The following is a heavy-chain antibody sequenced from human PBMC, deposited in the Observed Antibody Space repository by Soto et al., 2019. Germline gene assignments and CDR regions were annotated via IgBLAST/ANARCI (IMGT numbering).Heavy chain of an antibody. CDR2: IKQNGSEK. V-gene: IGHV3-7*01. D-gene: IGHD6-6*01. Sequence: EVQLVESGGGLVQPGGSLRLSCAASGFTFSSYWMSWVRQGPGKGLEWVANIKQNGSEKYYVDSVKGRFTISRDNAKNLVSLQTNSLRAEDTAVYYCVRDKWGAARTIDYWGQGTLVTVSS. CDR1: GFTFSSYW. J-gene: IGHJ4*02. CDR3: VRDKWGAARTIDY.